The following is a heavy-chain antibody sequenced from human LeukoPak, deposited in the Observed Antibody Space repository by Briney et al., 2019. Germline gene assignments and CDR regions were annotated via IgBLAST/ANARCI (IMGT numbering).Heavy chain of an antibody. CDR3: ARHVPKQGVAAFDI. D-gene: IGHD2-15*01. Sequence: SQTLSLTCTVSGGSISIGGNYWGWIRQPPGKGLEWIGYIYDNGKTYYNSSLESRVTISVDTSKNQFSLKLSSVTAADTAVYYCARHVPKQGVAAFDIWGQGTMVTVSS. CDR1: GGSISIGGNY. V-gene: IGHV4-30-2*01. J-gene: IGHJ3*02. CDR2: IYDNGKT.